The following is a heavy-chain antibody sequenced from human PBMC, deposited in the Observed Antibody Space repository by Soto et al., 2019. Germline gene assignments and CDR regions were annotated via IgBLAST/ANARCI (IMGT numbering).Heavy chain of an antibody. CDR3: ARGGDSSSPRGSASLYYYYGMDV. J-gene: IGHJ6*02. D-gene: IGHD6-13*01. CDR1: GFTFSSYW. CDR2: IKQDGSEK. V-gene: IGHV3-7*05. Sequence: GGSLRLSCAASGFTFSSYWMSWVRQAPGKGLEWVANIKQDGSEKYYVDSVKGRFTISRDNAKNSLYLQMNSLRAEDTAVYYCARGGDSSSPRGSASLYYYYGMDVWGQGTTVTVSS.